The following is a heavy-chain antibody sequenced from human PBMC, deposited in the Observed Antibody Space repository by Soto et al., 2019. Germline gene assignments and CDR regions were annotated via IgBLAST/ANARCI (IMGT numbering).Heavy chain of an antibody. D-gene: IGHD3-10*01. CDR2: IIPIFGTA. Sequence: GASVKVSCKASGGTFSSYAISWVRQAPGQGLEWMGGIIPIFGTANYAQKFKGRVTITADESTSTAYMELSSLRSEDTAVYYCARGSLPWTMVHRRLDYWGQGTLVTVSS. V-gene: IGHV1-69*13. CDR3: ARGSLPWTMVHRRLDY. CDR1: GGTFSSYA. J-gene: IGHJ4*02.